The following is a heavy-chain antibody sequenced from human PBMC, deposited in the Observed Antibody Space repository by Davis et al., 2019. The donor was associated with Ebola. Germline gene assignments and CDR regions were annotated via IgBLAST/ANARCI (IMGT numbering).Heavy chain of an antibody. CDR2: INPNSGGT. CDR3: ARDKLRFLEWLLNGMDV. D-gene: IGHD3-3*01. V-gene: IGHV1-2*02. CDR1: GYTFTGYY. J-gene: IGHJ6*02. Sequence: ASVKVSCKASGYTFTGYYMHWVRQAPGQGLEWMGWINPNSGGTNYAQKFQGRVTMTRDTSISTAYMELSRLRSDDTAVYYCARDKLRFLEWLLNGMDVWGQGTTVTVSS.